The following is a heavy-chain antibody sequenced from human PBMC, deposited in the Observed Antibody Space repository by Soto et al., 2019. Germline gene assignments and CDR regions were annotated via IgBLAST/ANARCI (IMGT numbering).Heavy chain of an antibody. CDR2: IIPIFGTA. D-gene: IGHD6-6*01. V-gene: IGHV1-69*13. CDR3: ARGMLRIAARPPYFDY. Sequence: SVKVSCKASGGTFSSYAISWVRQAPGQGLEWMGGIIPIFGTANYAQKFQGRVTITADESTSTAYMELSSLRSEDTAVYYCARGMLRIAARPPYFDYWGQGILVTVSS. CDR1: GGTFSSYA. J-gene: IGHJ4*02.